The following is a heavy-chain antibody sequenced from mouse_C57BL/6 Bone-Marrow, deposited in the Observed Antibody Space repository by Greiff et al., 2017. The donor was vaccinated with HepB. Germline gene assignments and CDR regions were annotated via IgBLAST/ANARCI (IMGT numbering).Heavy chain of an antibody. CDR2: SRNKANDYTT. Sequence: EVQLVESGGGLVQSGRSLRLSCATSGFTFSDFYMEWVRQAPGKGLEWIAASRNKANDYTTEYSASVKGRFIVSRDTSQSILYLQMNALRAEDTAIYYCARDADWDDMDDWGQGTSVTVSS. J-gene: IGHJ4*01. D-gene: IGHD4-1*01. V-gene: IGHV7-1*01. CDR1: GFTFSDFY. CDR3: ARDADWDDMDD.